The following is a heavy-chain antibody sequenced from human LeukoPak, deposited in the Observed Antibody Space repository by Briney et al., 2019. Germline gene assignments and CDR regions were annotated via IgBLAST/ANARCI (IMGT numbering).Heavy chain of an antibody. CDR1: GFTFSSYA. J-gene: IGHJ5*02. D-gene: IGHD6-13*01. CDR2: ISGSGGNT. Sequence: GSLRLSCAASGFTFSSYAMSWVRQAPGKGLEWVSAISGSGGNTQYADSVKGRFTISRVNSKNTLYLQMNSLRAEDTAVYYCAKDYSSSWFNWFGPWGQGTLVTVSS. V-gene: IGHV3-23*01. CDR3: AKDYSSSWFNWFGP.